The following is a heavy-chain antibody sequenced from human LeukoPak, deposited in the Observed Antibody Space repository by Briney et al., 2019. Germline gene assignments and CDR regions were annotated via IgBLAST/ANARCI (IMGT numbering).Heavy chain of an antibody. Sequence: ASVKVSCKVSGYTLTELSMHWVRQAPGKGLEWMGGFGPEDGETIYAQKFQGRVTMTEDTSTHTAYMELRSLRSEDTAVYHCAATPGIAPVGIIGIDFWGQGTLLTVSS. D-gene: IGHD6-13*01. CDR3: AATPGIAPVGIIGIDF. J-gene: IGHJ4*02. V-gene: IGHV1-24*01. CDR2: FGPEDGET. CDR1: GYTLTELS.